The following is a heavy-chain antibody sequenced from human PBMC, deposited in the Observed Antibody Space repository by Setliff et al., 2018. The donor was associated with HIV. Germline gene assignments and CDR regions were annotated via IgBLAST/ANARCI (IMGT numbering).Heavy chain of an antibody. CDR2: INTGNGNT. D-gene: IGHD5-12*01. J-gene: IGHJ5*02. CDR1: GYTFTTYA. CDR3: ARSPHDYDYVPLDL. V-gene: IGHV1-3*03. Sequence: ASVKVSCKASGYTFTTYAIHWVRQAPGQRLEWMGWINTGNGNTKYSQEFQGRVTITRDTSASTAYMELSSLRSEDMAVYFCARSPHDYDYVPLDLWGQGTLVTVSS.